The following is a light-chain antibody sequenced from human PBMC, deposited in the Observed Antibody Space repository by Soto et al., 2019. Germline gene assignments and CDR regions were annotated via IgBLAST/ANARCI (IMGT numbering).Light chain of an antibody. CDR3: QQFDDSVT. V-gene: IGKV3-20*01. J-gene: IGKJ5*01. CDR1: QSVSSSQ. CDR2: GAS. Sequence: EIVLTQSPGTLSLSPGERATLSCRASQSVSSSQLAWYQQKPGQAPRLLMYGASDRATGTPGRFSGSGSGTDFTLTISGLEPEDSAVYYCQQFDDSVTFAQGTRLEIK.